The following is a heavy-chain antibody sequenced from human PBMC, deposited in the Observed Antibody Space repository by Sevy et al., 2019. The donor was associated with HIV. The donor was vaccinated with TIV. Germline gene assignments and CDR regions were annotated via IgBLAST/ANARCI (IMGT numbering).Heavy chain of an antibody. D-gene: IGHD6-13*01. Sequence: SETLSLTCTVSGGSISSYYWSWIRQPPGKGLEWIGYIYSSGSTNYTPSLKSRVTISVDTSKNQLSLKLSSVTAADTAVYYCARERIIAAAGTTDYYYYGMDVWGQGTTVTVSS. J-gene: IGHJ6*02. V-gene: IGHV4-59*01. CDR1: GGSISSYY. CDR2: IYSSGST. CDR3: ARERIIAAAGTTDYYYYGMDV.